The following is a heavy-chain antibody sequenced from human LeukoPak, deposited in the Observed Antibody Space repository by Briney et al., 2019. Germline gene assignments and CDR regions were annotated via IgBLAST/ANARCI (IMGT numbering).Heavy chain of an antibody. CDR1: GFTFSSYS. D-gene: IGHD2-15*01. Sequence: GGSLRLSCAASGFTFSSYSMNWVRQAPGKGLEWVGRIKSKTDGGTTDYAAPVKGRFTISRDDSKNTLYLQMNSLKTEDTAVYYCTTDMCSGGSCYYKPLYFDYWGQGTLVTVSS. CDR2: IKSKTDGGTT. J-gene: IGHJ4*02. V-gene: IGHV3-15*01. CDR3: TTDMCSGGSCYYKPLYFDY.